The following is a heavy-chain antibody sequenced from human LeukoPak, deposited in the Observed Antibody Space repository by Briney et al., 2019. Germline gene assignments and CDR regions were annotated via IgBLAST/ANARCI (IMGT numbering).Heavy chain of an antibody. CDR3: AMDKYCSDGNCDGGSKFDY. D-gene: IGHD2-15*01. CDR1: GFTCSNYW. CDR2: IKEDGSEK. V-gene: IGHV3-7*04. J-gene: IGHJ4*02. Sequence: GVSLRLSCAASGFTCSNYWMSWLRQAPGKGLECVANIKEDGSEKNYVDSVKGRFTISRDNAKSSVYLQMNSLRAEDTGVYHCAMDKYCSDGNCDGGSKFDYWGQGSQVTVSS.